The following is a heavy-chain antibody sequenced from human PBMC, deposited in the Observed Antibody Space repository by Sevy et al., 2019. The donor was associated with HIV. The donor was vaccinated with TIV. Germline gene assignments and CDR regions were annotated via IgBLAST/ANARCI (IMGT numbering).Heavy chain of an antibody. CDR3: AKDREPDSYREFDI. J-gene: IGHJ4*02. CDR2: IFGAGSQR. CDR1: GFTFSRYT. Sequence: GGSLRLSCVTSGFTFSRYTMNWVRQAPGKGLEWVAGIFGAGSQRYYADSVRGRFTISRDQSKNTVYLQMNMVRAEDTALYYCAKDREPDSYREFDIWGQGTLVTVSS. D-gene: IGHD1-26*01. V-gene: IGHV3-23*03.